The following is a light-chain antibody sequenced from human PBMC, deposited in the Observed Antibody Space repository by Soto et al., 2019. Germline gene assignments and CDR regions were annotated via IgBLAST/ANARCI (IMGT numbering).Light chain of an antibody. CDR2: DAS. CDR1: QSISSW. V-gene: IGKV1-5*01. J-gene: IGKJ2*01. Sequence: GDRVTITCRASQSISSWLAWYQQKPGKAPKLRIYDASSLESGVPSRFSGSGSGTEFTLTISSLQPDDFATYYCQQYNSYPYTFGQGTKLEIK. CDR3: QQYNSYPYT.